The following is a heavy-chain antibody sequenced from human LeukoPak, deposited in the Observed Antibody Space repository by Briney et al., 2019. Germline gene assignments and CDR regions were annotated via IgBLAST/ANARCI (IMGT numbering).Heavy chain of an antibody. J-gene: IGHJ4*02. V-gene: IGHV3-30*02. CDR2: IRYDGSNK. CDR1: GFTFSSYG. D-gene: IGHD6-13*01. CDR3: AKDFQQLATYYYFDY. Sequence: PGGSLRLSCAASGFTFSSYGMHWGRQAPGKGLEWVAFIRYDGSNKYYADSVKGRFTISTDNSTNTLYLQMTSLRAEDTALYYCAKDFQQLATYYYFDYWGQGTLVTVSS.